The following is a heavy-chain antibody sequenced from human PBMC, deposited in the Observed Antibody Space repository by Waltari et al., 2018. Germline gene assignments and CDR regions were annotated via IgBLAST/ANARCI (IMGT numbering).Heavy chain of an antibody. CDR2: MNPKRCNT. CDR3: ARGLRYSYGSRGSGWFDP. Sequence: QVQLVQSGAEVKKPGASVKVSCKASGYTFTSYDINWVRQAHGPGLEWMGWMNPKRCNTGYAQKFQGRVTMTRNTSISTAYMELSSLRSEDTAVYYCARGLRYSYGSRGSGWFDPWGQGTLVTVSS. V-gene: IGHV1-8*01. J-gene: IGHJ5*02. D-gene: IGHD5-18*01. CDR1: GYTFTSYD.